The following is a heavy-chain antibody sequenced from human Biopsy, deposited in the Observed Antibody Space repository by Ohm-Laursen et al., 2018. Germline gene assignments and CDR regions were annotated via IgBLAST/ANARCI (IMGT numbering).Heavy chain of an antibody. CDR1: GDTIRTYY. CDR2: VFYTVST. D-gene: IGHD3-22*01. Sequence: SETLSLTCTVSGDTIRTYYWGWIRPPPGQGLEWIGYVFYTVSTDYNPSLQSRVTISVDTSKNHFSLRLRSVSPADTAIYYCARERGYYSDRTVPGYFDLWGRGTLVTVSS. CDR3: ARERGYYSDRTVPGYFDL. J-gene: IGHJ2*01. V-gene: IGHV4-59*01.